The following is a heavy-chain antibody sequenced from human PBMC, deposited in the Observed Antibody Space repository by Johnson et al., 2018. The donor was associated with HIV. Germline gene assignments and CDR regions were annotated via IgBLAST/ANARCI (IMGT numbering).Heavy chain of an antibody. CDR1: GFTFSSYG. CDR2: IWYDGSNK. Sequence: VQLVESGGGLVQPGGSLRLSCAASGFTFSSYGMHWVRQAPGKGLEWVAVIWYDGSNKYYADSVKGRFTISRDNSKNTLYLQMNSLRAEDTAVYYCAKTEDAFDIWGQGTMVTVSS. V-gene: IGHV3-30*02. CDR3: AKTEDAFDI. J-gene: IGHJ3*02.